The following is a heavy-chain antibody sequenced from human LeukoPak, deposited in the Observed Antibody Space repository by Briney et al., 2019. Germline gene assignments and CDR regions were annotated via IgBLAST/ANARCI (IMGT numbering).Heavy chain of an antibody. CDR3: ARDMSYYYYDSSGYPPLGFDP. CDR2: ISAYNGNT. CDR1: GYTFTSYG. D-gene: IGHD3-22*01. J-gene: IGHJ5*02. V-gene: IGHV1-18*01. Sequence: GASVKVSCKASGYTFTSYGISWVRQAPGQGLEWMGWISAYNGNTNYAQQLQGRVTMTTDTSSSTAYMELRSLRSDDTAVYYCARDMSYYYYDSSGYPPLGFDPWGQGTLVTVSS.